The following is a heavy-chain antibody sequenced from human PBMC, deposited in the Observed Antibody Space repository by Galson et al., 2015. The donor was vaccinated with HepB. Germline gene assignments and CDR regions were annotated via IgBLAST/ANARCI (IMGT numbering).Heavy chain of an antibody. J-gene: IGHJ4*02. CDR3: ARDSEQCSGGTCYIAGFDS. D-gene: IGHD2-15*01. CDR2: ISSSSSTI. CDR1: GVTIPSYS. V-gene: IGHV3-48*01. Sequence: SLRLSCAASGVTIPSYSMNWVRKAPGKGLEWVSYISSSSSTIYYADSVKGRFTVSRDNAQNSLYLQMNSPRAEDTAVYYCARDSEQCSGGTCYIAGFDSWGQGILVTVSS.